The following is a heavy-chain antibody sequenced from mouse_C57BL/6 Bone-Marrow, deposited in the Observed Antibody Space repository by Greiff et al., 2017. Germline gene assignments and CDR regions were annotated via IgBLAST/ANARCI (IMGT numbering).Heavy chain of an antibody. CDR3: ARDYYSKPAWFAY. V-gene: IGHV3-6*01. J-gene: IGHJ3*01. Sequence: VQLQESGPGLVKPSQSLSLTCSVTGYSITSGYYWNWIRQFPGNKLEWMGYISYDGSNNYNPSLKNRISITRDTSKNQFFLKLNSVTTEDTATYYCARDYYSKPAWFAYWGQGTLVTVSA. D-gene: IGHD2-5*01. CDR2: ISYDGSN. CDR1: GYSITSGYY.